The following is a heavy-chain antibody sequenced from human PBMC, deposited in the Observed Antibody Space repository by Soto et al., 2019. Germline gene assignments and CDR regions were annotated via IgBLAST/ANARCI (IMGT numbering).Heavy chain of an antibody. CDR1: GGTFSSYT. V-gene: IGHV1-69*02. CDR2: IIPILGIA. CDR3: YCSSTSCYVVAAAP. Sequence: QVQLVQSGAEVKKPGSSVKVSCKASGGTFSSYTISWVRQAPGQGLEWMGRIIPILGIANYAQKFQGRGTITADKSTSTAYMELSSLRSEDTAVYYCYCSSTSCYVVAAAPWGQGTLVTVSS. J-gene: IGHJ5*02. D-gene: IGHD2-2*01.